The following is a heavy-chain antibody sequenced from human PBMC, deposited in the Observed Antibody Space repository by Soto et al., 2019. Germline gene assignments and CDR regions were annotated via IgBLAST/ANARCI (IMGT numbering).Heavy chain of an antibody. Sequence: SLRLSCSASGLTFSSYGMHWVRQAPGKGLEWVAFIWHDGGNKFYAESVKGRFTISRDNSKNTLYLQMTSLSAEDTAMYYCARDGDVNTGFGKDYWGQGTLVTVYS. J-gene: IGHJ4*02. CDR1: GLTFSSYG. V-gene: IGHV3-33*01. CDR3: ARDGDVNTGFGKDY. D-gene: IGHD3-16*01. CDR2: IWHDGGNK.